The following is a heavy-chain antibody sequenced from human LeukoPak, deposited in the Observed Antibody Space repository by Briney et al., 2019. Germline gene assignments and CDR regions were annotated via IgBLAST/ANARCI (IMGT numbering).Heavy chain of an antibody. D-gene: IGHD6-13*01. CDR3: SRWGTYSSSWLGAFDM. CDR1: GCTFSNYW. Sequence: GGSLRLSCAASGCTFSNYWMSWVRQAPGKGLEWVANIKQDGSETYYVDSVKGRFTTSRDNARNSLHLQMNSLRAEDTAVYYCSRWGTYSSSWLGAFDMWGQGTMVTVSS. J-gene: IGHJ3*02. V-gene: IGHV3-7*05. CDR2: IKQDGSET.